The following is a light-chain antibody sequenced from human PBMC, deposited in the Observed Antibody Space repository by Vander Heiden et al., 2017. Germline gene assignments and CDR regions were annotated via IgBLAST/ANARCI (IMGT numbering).Light chain of an antibody. CDR3: AAWDDSLNGPV. Sequence: QSVLTQPPSASGTPAQRVTISCSGSSSNIGSNTVNWYQHLPGTAPKLLIYSNNQRPSGVPDRFSGSQSGTSASLAISGLQSEDEADYYCAAWDDSLNGPVFGGGTKLTVL. CDR1: SSNIGSNT. J-gene: IGLJ2*01. V-gene: IGLV1-44*01. CDR2: SNN.